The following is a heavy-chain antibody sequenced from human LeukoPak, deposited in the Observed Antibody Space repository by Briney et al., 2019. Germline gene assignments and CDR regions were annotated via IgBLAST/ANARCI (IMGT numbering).Heavy chain of an antibody. Sequence: GESLMISCKASGYSFTSYWITWVRQMPGKGLEWMGRINPTDSYTNYSPSFQGHVTMSADKSITTAYLQWSSLKASDTAMYYCARHRTSGWTDFDYWGQGALVTVSS. CDR1: GYSFTSYW. V-gene: IGHV5-10-1*01. J-gene: IGHJ4*02. CDR2: INPTDSYT. CDR3: ARHRTSGWTDFDY. D-gene: IGHD6-19*01.